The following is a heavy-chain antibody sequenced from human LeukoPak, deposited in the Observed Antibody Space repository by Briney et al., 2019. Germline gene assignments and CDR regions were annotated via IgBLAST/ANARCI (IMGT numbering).Heavy chain of an antibody. CDR3: ARNGDSASVVD. CDR1: GGAISSGNG. D-gene: IGHD4-17*01. CDR2: IYHSGNT. Sequence: SETLSLTCAVSGGAISSGNGWSWIRQTPGKGLEWIGEIYHSGNTVYNPPFKSRVPISVDNSKNQFSLKLTSVTAADTAVYYCARNGDSASVVDWGQGTLVTVSS. J-gene: IGHJ4*02. V-gene: IGHV4-4*02.